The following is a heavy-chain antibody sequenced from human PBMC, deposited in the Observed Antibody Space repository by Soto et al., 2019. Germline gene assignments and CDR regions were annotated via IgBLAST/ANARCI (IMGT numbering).Heavy chain of an antibody. CDR2: ISGSGGST. Sequence: GGSQRLSRAAVGFKIRSCGGSWIRKNQGKGMEWVSAISGSGGSTYYADSVKGRFTISRDNSKNTLYLQMNSLRAEDTAVYYCAKEAPEQWLADVDYWGQGTLVTVSS. J-gene: IGHJ4*02. CDR3: AKEAPEQWLADVDY. CDR1: GFKIRSCG. D-gene: IGHD6-19*01. V-gene: IGHV3-23*01.